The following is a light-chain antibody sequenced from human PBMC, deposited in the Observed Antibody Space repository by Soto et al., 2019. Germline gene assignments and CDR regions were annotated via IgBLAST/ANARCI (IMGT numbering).Light chain of an antibody. Sequence: QSALTQPPSASGTPGQRVTISCSGSNSNIGSNKVNWYQQLPGTAPKLLIYTSNQRPSGVPDRFSGSKSGTSASLAISGLQSEDEADYYCCSYAGTYTLMIFGEGTKVTVL. J-gene: IGLJ2*01. CDR1: NSNIGSNK. CDR2: TSN. V-gene: IGLV1-44*01. CDR3: CSYAGTYTLMI.